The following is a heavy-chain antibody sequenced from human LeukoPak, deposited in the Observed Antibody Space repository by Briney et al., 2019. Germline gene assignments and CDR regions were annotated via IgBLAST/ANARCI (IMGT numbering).Heavy chain of an antibody. CDR1: GFTFTSYA. CDR2: ISYDGSNK. CDR3: TKMRTPTAHSGDAFDI. J-gene: IGHJ3*02. Sequence: PGGSLRLSCAASGFTFTSYAIHGVRQAPGKGLEWVAFISYDGSNKYYVDSVKGRFTISRDNSKNTLNLQMNSLRAEDTAVYYCTKMRTPTAHSGDAFDIWGQGTMVTVSS. D-gene: IGHD4-17*01. V-gene: IGHV3-30*18.